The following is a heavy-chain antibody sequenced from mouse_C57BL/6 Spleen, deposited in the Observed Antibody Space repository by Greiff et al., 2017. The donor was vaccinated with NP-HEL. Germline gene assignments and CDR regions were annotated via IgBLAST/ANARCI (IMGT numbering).Heavy chain of an antibody. CDR1: GYTFTSYW. CDR2: IHPNSGST. V-gene: IGHV1-64*01. J-gene: IGHJ3*01. D-gene: IGHD2-4*01. Sequence: QVQLQQPGAELVKPGASVKLSCKASGYTFTSYWMHWVKQRPGQGLEWIGMIHPNSGSTNYNEKFKSKATLTVDKSSSTAYMQLSSLTSEDSAVYYCARLYYDYAGFAYWGQGTLVTVSA. CDR3: ARLYYDYAGFAY.